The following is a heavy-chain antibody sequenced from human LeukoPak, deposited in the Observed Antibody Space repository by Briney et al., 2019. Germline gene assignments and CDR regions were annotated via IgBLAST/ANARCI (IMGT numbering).Heavy chain of an antibody. CDR3: ARDRGAYDSSGYGLRYFDY. CDR2: INPNSGGT. V-gene: IGHV1-2*06. Sequence: ASVKVSCKASGYTFTGYYMHWVRQAPGQGLEWMGRINPNSGGTNYAQKFQGRVTMTRVTSISTAYMELSRLRSDDTAVYYCARDRGAYDSSGYGLRYFDYWGQGTLVTVSS. CDR1: GYTFTGYY. J-gene: IGHJ4*02. D-gene: IGHD3-22*01.